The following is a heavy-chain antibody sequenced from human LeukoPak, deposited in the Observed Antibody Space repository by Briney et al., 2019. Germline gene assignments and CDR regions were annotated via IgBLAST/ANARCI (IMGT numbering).Heavy chain of an antibody. J-gene: IGHJ3*02. CDR3: ASPGDIVGATNGDDASDI. Sequence: GASVKVSCKVSGDTLTELSMHWVRQAPGKGLEWMGGFDPKEGERVYAQNFQGRVTMTRDTPTSTVYMELSSLRFEDTAVYYCASPGDIVGATNGDDASDIWGQGTMVTVSS. V-gene: IGHV1-24*01. CDR1: GDTLTELS. CDR2: FDPKEGER. D-gene: IGHD1-26*01.